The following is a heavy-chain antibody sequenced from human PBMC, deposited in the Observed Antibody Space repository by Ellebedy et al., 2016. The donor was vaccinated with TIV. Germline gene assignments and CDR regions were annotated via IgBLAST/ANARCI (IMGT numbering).Heavy chain of an antibody. CDR1: GFTFSSYA. CDR2: ISGSGGST. Sequence: GGSLRLSXAASGFTFSSYAMSWVRQAPGRRLEWVPAISGSGGSTHYVDSVRGRFTISRDNSKNTLYLQMTSLRAEDTAVYYCAKAPTAIFAHFYYYYYYMDVWGKGTTVTVSS. CDR3: AKAPTAIFAHFYYYYYYMDV. V-gene: IGHV3-23*01. D-gene: IGHD2-21*02. J-gene: IGHJ6*03.